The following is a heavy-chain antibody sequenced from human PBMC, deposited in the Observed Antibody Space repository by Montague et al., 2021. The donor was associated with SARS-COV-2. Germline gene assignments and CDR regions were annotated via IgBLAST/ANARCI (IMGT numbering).Heavy chain of an antibody. Sequence: SLRLSCAASGFTVSSNYMSWVRQAPGKGLEWVSVIYSGGSTYYADSVKGRFTISRDNSKNTLYLQMNSLRAEDTAVYYCAREDPIQAFDIWGQGTMVTVSS. D-gene: IGHD5-18*01. V-gene: IGHV3-53*05. CDR1: GFTVSSNY. J-gene: IGHJ3*02. CDR3: AREDPIQAFDI. CDR2: IYSGGST.